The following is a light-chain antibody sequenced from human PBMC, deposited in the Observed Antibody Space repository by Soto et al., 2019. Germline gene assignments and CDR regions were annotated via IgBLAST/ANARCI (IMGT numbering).Light chain of an antibody. Sequence: DIEMTQSPSTLAASLGDRVTITCRASQSISGWLAWYQQKPGKPPKLLIYDASSLEGGVPSRFRGSGSGTEFTLTISSLQPDDFATYYCQQYYSYPWTFGQGTKVDIK. CDR2: DAS. J-gene: IGKJ1*01. CDR3: QQYYSYPWT. V-gene: IGKV1-5*01. CDR1: QSISGW.